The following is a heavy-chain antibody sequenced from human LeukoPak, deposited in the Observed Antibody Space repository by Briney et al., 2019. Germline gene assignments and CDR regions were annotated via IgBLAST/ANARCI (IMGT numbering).Heavy chain of an antibody. V-gene: IGHV3-48*01. Sequence: GGSLRLSCAASGFTLSRYSMNWVRQAPGKGLEWVSYISSGGSTISYADSVKGRFTISRDNSKNTLYLQMNSLRAEDTAVYYCAKDGYDSSGYPGYWGQGTLVTVSS. J-gene: IGHJ4*02. D-gene: IGHD3-22*01. CDR3: AKDGYDSSGYPGY. CDR1: GFTLSRYS. CDR2: ISSGGSTI.